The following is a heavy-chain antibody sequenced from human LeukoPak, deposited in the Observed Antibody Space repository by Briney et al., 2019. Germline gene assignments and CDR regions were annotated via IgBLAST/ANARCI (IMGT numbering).Heavy chain of an antibody. J-gene: IGHJ4*02. D-gene: IGHD6-6*01. CDR1: GFTFSSYW. CDR3: AAYNSSSGDYFDY. CDR2: INSDGRST. Sequence: GGSLRLSCAASGFTFSSYWMHWVRQAPGKGLVWVSRINSDGRSTSYADSVKGRFTISRDNAKNTLYLQMNSLRAEDTAVYYCAAYNSSSGDYFDYWGQGTLVTVSS. V-gene: IGHV3-74*01.